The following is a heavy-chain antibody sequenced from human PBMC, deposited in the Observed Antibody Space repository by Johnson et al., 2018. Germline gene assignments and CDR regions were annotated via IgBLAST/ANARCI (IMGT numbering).Heavy chain of an antibody. J-gene: IGHJ3*02. CDR2: ISYDGSNK. CDR1: GFTFSDYG. V-gene: IGHV3-30*18. CDR3: AKEGASSSWYRTRDDAFDI. D-gene: IGHD6-13*01. Sequence: QVQLVQSGGGVVQPGRSLRLSCAASGFTFSDYGMHWVRQAPGKGLEWVAVISYDGSNKYYADSVKGRFTISRDNSKNTLYLQMTSLRAEDTAVYYCAKEGASSSWYRTRDDAFDIWGQGTMVTVSS.